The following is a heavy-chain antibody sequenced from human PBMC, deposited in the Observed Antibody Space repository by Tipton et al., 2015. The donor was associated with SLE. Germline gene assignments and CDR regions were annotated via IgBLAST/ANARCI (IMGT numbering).Heavy chain of an antibody. Sequence: TLSLTCTVSGGPLTVDYWSWIRQPPGKGLEWIGYVFYTGRTTYNPSLERRVTISIDTSGTQFSLNLTSVTASDTAVYYCARHISISYDGFDVWSQGIMV. CDR3: ARHISISYDGFDV. CDR1: GGPLTVDY. D-gene: IGHD1-14*01. V-gene: IGHV4-59*08. CDR2: VFYTGRT. J-gene: IGHJ3*01.